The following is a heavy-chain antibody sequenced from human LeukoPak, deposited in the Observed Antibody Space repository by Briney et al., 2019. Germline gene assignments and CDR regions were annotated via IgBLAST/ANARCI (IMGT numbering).Heavy chain of an antibody. CDR2: IYYSGST. Sequence: PSETLSLTCTVSGGSISSSSYYWGWIRQPPGKGLEWIGTIYYSGSTNYNPSLKSRVTMSVDTSKNQFSLKLSSVTAADTAVYYCARRPSYDFWSGYSVYYFDYWGQGTLVTVSS. D-gene: IGHD3-3*01. CDR1: GGSISSSSYY. J-gene: IGHJ4*02. CDR3: ARRPSYDFWSGYSVYYFDY. V-gene: IGHV4-39*01.